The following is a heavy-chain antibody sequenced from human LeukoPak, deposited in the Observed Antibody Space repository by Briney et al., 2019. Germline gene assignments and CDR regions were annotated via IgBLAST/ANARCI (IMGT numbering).Heavy chain of an antibody. J-gene: IGHJ4*02. D-gene: IGHD3-22*01. Sequence: SVKGRFTISRDNAKNSLYLQMNSLRAEDTAVYYRARALLYYYDSSGFPFWGRGTLVTVSS. CDR3: ARALLYYYDSSGFPF. V-gene: IGHV3-11*06.